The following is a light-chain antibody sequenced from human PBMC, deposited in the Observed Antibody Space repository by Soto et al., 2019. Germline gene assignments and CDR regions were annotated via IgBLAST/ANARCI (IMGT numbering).Light chain of an antibody. V-gene: IGKV1-5*01. CDR2: DAS. J-gene: IGKJ5*01. CDR3: HSRA. CDR1: QTISRW. Sequence: DIPLTQTPSTLSASVGDGVTITCRASQTISRWLAWYQQKPGRAPKLLIYDASTLESGVPSRFSGSGSETEFTLTISRLQPDDFATYFCHSRAFGQGTRLEI.